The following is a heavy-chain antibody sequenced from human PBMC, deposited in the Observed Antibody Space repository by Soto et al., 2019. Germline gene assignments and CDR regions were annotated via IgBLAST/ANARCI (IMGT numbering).Heavy chain of an antibody. J-gene: IGHJ6*02. V-gene: IGHV3-48*01. CDR1: GFTFSSYS. Sequence: EVQLVESGGGLVQPGGSLRLSCAASGFTFSSYSMNWVRQAPGKGLEGVSYISSSSSTIYYADSVKGRFTISRDNAKNSLYLQMNSLRAEDTAVYYCATTPLGPTNKYYYYGMDVWGQGTTVTVSS. D-gene: IGHD5-12*01. CDR2: ISSSSSTI. CDR3: ATTPLGPTNKYYYYGMDV.